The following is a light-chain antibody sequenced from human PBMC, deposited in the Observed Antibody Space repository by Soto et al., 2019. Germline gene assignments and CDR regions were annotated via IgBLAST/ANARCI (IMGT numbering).Light chain of an antibody. CDR1: QSISFN. CDR3: QQYNNWPSWT. CDR2: IAS. V-gene: IGKV3-15*01. J-gene: IGKJ1*01. Sequence: EIVMTQSPAALSVSPGGRVTLSCRASQSISFNLAWYQQKPGQAPRLLIYIASTRAAGIPARFSGSGSGTEFTLPISSLQSEDSAIYYCQQYNNWPSWTFGRGTKV.